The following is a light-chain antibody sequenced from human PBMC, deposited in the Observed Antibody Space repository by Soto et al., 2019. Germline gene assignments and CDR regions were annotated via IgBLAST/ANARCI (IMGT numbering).Light chain of an antibody. CDR3: CSYAGSYTTSV. V-gene: IGLV2-11*01. CDR2: DVS. Sequence: QSALTQPRSVSGSPGQSVTISCTGTSSDVGGYNFVSWYQHHPGKVPKLMIYDVSKRPSGVPDRFSGSKSGNTASLTISWLQAEDEADYYCCSYAGSYTTSVFGTGTKVTVL. J-gene: IGLJ1*01. CDR1: SSDVGGYNF.